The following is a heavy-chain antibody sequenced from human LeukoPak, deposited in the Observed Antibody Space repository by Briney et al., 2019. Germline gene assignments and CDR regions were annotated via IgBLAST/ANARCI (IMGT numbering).Heavy chain of an antibody. CDR1: GGSISSGSYY. V-gene: IGHV4-61*02. CDR2: IYTSGST. D-gene: IGHD3-22*01. Sequence: SQTLSLTCTVSGGSISSGSYYWSWIRQPAGKGLEWIGRIYTSGSTNYNPSLKSRVTISVDTSKNQFSLKLSSVTAADTAVYYCARTYQDYYDSGGYYFDYWGQGTLVTVSS. J-gene: IGHJ4*02. CDR3: ARTYQDYYDSGGYYFDY.